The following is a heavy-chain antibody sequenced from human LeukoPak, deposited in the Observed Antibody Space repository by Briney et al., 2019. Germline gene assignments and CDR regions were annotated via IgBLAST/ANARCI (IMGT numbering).Heavy chain of an antibody. CDR3: ASSSVVTATRTALDL. J-gene: IGHJ2*01. V-gene: IGHV4-59*08. Sequence: SETLSLTCTVSGGSISSSCWTWIRQPPGKRLEWIGYIYSSGTTNYNPSLKSRVSISIDTSKDHFSLKLSSVTAADTAVYYCASSSVVTATRTALDLWGRGTLVTVSS. CDR2: IYSSGTT. CDR1: GGSISSSC. D-gene: IGHD2-15*01.